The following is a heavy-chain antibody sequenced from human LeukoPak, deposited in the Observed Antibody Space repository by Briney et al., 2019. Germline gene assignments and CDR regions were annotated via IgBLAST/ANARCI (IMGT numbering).Heavy chain of an antibody. CDR2: VYYSGST. J-gene: IGHJ5*02. Sequence: PSETLSLTCTVSGGSINSYYWSWIRQPPGKGPEWIGFVYYSGSTYNPSLKSRVTMSLDTSKSQFSLKLNSVTAADTAVYYCARAANTAMVTGRFDPWGQGTLVIVSS. V-gene: IGHV4-59*01. CDR3: ARAANTAMVTGRFDP. D-gene: IGHD5-18*01. CDR1: GGSINSYY.